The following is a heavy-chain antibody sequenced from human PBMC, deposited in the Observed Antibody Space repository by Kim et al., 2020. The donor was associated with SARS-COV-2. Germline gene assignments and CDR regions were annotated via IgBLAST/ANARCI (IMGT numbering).Heavy chain of an antibody. CDR1: GGSFSGYY. CDR3: SRMRVDDYHR. D-gene: IGHD4-17*01. Sequence: SETLSLTCAVYGGSFSGYYCSWIRQPPGKGLEWIGEINHSGSTNYNPSLKSRGTISVDTSKNQFSLKLSSVTAADTAVYYCSRMRVDDYHRWGQGTMVT. J-gene: IGHJ3*01. CDR2: INHSGST. V-gene: IGHV4-34*01.